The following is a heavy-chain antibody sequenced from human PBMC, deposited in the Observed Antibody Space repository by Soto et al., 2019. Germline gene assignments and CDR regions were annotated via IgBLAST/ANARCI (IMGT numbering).Heavy chain of an antibody. V-gene: IGHV1-69*01. CDR3: ARFHYYGSSGYLGE. CDR2: IIPIFGTA. J-gene: IGHJ4*02. Sequence: QVQLVQSGAEVKKPGSSVKVSCKASGGTFSSYAISWVRQAPGQGLEWMGGIIPIFGTANYAQKFQGRVTITADESTGTAYMERSRLRSEDTAGYYCARFHYYGSSGYLGEWGQGTLVTVSA. CDR1: GGTFSSYA. D-gene: IGHD3-22*01.